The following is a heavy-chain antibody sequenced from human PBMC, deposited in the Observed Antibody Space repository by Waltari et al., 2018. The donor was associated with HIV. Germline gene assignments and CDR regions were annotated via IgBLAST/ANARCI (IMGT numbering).Heavy chain of an antibody. V-gene: IGHV3-7*01. CDR1: AFTFNNYW. D-gene: IGHD3-22*01. CDR3: AREALYDSSGYYFDY. J-gene: IGHJ4*02. Sequence: ELQLVEAGGGLVQPGGSLRLSCAASAFTFNNYWMTWVRQAPGKGLEWVANIKQDESEKYYVDSVKGRFTISRDNAKNSLFLQMNSLRAEDTAVYYCAREALYDSSGYYFDYWGQGTLVTVSS. CDR2: IKQDESEK.